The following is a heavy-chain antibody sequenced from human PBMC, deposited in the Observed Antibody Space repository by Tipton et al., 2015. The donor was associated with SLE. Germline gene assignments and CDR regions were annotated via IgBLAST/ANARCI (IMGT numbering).Heavy chain of an antibody. CDR3: ARGPNYYGSGSYGMDV. CDR1: GGSFSGYY. V-gene: IGHV4-34*01. D-gene: IGHD3-10*01. Sequence: AGLVKPSETLSLTCAVYGGSFSGYYWSWIRQPPGKGLEWIGEINHSGSTNYNPSLKSRVTISVDTSKNQFSLKLSSVTAADTAVYYCARGPNYYGSGSYGMDVWGQGTTVTVSS. CDR2: INHSGST. J-gene: IGHJ6*02.